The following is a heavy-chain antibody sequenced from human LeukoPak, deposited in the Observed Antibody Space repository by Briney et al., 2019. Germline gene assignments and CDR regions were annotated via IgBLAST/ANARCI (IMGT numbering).Heavy chain of an antibody. CDR1: GFTLSDHY. V-gene: IGHV3-11*04. D-gene: IGHD2-2*01. CDR3: ARSLPAGHFEY. CDR2: ISSSGNTI. J-gene: IGHJ4*02. Sequence: GGSLRLSCADSGFTLSDHYIRWIRQAPGKGLEWGSYISSSGNTIYYADSVKGRFTISRDNARNSLYLHANSLRAEVTAVYYWARSLPAGHFEYWGQGTLVTVSS.